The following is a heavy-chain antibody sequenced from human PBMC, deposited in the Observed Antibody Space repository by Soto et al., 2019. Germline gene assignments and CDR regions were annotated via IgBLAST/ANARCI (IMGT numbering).Heavy chain of an antibody. CDR3: ARGRASGSYYLLDY. CDR2: INPNSGGT. V-gene: IGHV1-2*04. CDR1: GYTFTGYY. Sequence: ASVKVSCKASGYTFTGYYMHWVRQAPGQGLEWMGWINPNSGGTNYAQKFQGWVTMTRDTSISTAYMELSRLRSDDTAVYYCARGRASGSYYLLDYWGQGTWVTVSS. D-gene: IGHD3-10*01. J-gene: IGHJ4*02.